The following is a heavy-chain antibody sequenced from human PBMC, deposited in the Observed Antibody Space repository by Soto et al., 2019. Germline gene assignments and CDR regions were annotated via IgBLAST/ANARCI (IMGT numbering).Heavy chain of an antibody. CDR1: GGSFSGYY. D-gene: IGHD1-1*01. CDR2: INHSGST. Sequence: PSETLSLTCAVYGGSFSGYYWSWIRQPPGKGLEWIGEINHSGSTNYNPSLKSRVTISVDTSKNQFSLKLSSVTAADTAVYYCVRGSRVRIKGYYYGMDVWGQGTTVTVSS. J-gene: IGHJ6*02. CDR3: VRGSRVRIKGYYYGMDV. V-gene: IGHV4-34*01.